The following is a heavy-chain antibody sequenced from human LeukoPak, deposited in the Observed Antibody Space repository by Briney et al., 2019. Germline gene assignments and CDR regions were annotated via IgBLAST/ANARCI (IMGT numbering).Heavy chain of an antibody. J-gene: IGHJ6*02. CDR3: LKSQSGGLDV. D-gene: IGHD3-10*01. V-gene: IGHV3-64D*09. CDR2: IFANGDIT. Sequence: GGSLRLSCSASGFTFGTYPMHWVRQAPGKGLEYVSTIFANGDITSYAASVKGRFTTSRDNSKNTLYLQMSSLRPEDTAVYYSLKSQSGGLDVWGQGATVTVSS. CDR1: GFTFGTYP.